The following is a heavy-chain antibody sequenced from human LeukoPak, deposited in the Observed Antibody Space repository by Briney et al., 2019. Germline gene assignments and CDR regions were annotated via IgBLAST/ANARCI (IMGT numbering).Heavy chain of an antibody. Sequence: GGSLRLSCAASGFTFSNYWMSWVRQAPGKGLEWVGRIKSKTDGGTTDYAAPVKGRFTISRDDSKNTLYLQMNSLKTEDTAVYYCTTGWGLSWFDPWGQGTLVTVSS. J-gene: IGHJ5*02. V-gene: IGHV3-15*01. CDR3: TTGWGLSWFDP. D-gene: IGHD7-27*01. CDR2: IKSKTDGGTT. CDR1: GFTFSNYW.